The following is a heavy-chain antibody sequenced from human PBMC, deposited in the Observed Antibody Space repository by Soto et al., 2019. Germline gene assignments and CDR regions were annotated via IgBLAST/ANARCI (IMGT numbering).Heavy chain of an antibody. CDR1: GGTFSSYA. Sequence: SVKVSCKASGGTFSSYAISWVRQAPGQGLEWMGGIIPIFGTANYAQKFQGRVAITADESTSTAYMELSSLRSEDTAVYYCAREGIVVVPAAKGYNWFDPWGQGTLVTVSS. CDR2: IIPIFGTA. V-gene: IGHV1-69*13. D-gene: IGHD2-2*01. CDR3: AREGIVVVPAAKGYNWFDP. J-gene: IGHJ5*02.